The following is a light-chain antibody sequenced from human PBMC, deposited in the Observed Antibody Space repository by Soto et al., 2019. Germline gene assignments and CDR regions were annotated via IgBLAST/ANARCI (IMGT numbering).Light chain of an antibody. Sequence: GDRVTITCRASQSISSYLNWYQQKPGKAPKLLIYAASSLQSGVPSRFSGSGSGTDLTITISSLQPEDFETYYCQQYNSYSETFGQGTKVDIK. J-gene: IGKJ1*01. V-gene: IGKV1-39*01. CDR1: QSISSY. CDR2: AAS. CDR3: QQYNSYSET.